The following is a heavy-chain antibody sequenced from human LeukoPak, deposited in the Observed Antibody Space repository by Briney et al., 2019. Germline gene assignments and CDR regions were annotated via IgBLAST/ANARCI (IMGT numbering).Heavy chain of an antibody. CDR2: INQSGST. CDR3: ARLNRIWLAYMDV. D-gene: IGHD2-15*01. J-gene: IGHJ6*03. Sequence: SETLSLTCAVYGGSFSGYYWSWIRQPPGKGLEWIGEINQSGSTNYNPSLKSRVTISVDTSKNQFSLKLSSVTAADTAVYYCARLNRIWLAYMDVWGKGTTVTISS. V-gene: IGHV4-34*01. CDR1: GGSFSGYY.